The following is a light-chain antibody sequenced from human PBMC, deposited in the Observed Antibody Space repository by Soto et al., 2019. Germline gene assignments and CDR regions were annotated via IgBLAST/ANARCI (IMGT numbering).Light chain of an antibody. Sequence: EIVLTQSPGTLSLSPGERATLSCRASQSVSSSFLAWYQQKPGQAPRLLIYGASSRATGIPDRFSGSGSGTDFTLTISRLEPEDLAVYYCQQYDRSSWTFGKGTKVEIK. CDR3: QQYDRSSWT. CDR2: GAS. CDR1: QSVSSSF. J-gene: IGKJ1*01. V-gene: IGKV3-20*01.